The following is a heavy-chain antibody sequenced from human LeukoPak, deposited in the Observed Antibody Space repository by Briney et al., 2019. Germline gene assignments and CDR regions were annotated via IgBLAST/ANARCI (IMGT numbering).Heavy chain of an antibody. V-gene: IGHV5-51*01. Sequence: RSGESLKISCKGSGYSFTNYWIGWVRQMPGKGLEWMGIIYPGHSDTRYSPSFQGQVTISADESISTAYLQWGSLKASDTAMYYCARHPGQVPDYWGQGTLVTVSS. J-gene: IGHJ4*02. CDR1: GYSFTNYW. CDR3: ARHPGQVPDY. CDR2: IYPGHSDT.